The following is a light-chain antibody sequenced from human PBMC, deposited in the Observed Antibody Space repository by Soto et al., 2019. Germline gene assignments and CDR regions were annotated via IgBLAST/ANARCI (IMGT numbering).Light chain of an antibody. CDR1: SSNIGAGYD. Sequence: QLVLTQPPSVSGAPGQRVTISCTGSSSNIGAGYDVHWYQQLPGTGPKLLIYANKNRPAGVPDRFSASKSGTSASLAITGLQAEDEADYYCQSYDTSPSGYVFGTGTKLTVL. J-gene: IGLJ1*01. CDR3: QSYDTSPSGYV. V-gene: IGLV1-40*01. CDR2: ANK.